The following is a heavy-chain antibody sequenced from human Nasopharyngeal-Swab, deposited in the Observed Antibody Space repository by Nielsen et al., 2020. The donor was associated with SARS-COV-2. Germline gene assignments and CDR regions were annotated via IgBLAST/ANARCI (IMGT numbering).Heavy chain of an antibody. J-gene: IGHJ4*02. V-gene: IGHV3-23*01. CDR3: AKVGGGVGY. D-gene: IGHD3-16*01. Sequence: GESLKISCAASGFTFSSYALSWVRQAPGKGLEYISGGGGRTYYADSVKGRFTISRDNSKNTLFLQMNSLRAEDTALYYCAKVGGGVGYWGQGTLVTVSS. CDR1: GFTFSSYA. CDR2: ISGGGGRT.